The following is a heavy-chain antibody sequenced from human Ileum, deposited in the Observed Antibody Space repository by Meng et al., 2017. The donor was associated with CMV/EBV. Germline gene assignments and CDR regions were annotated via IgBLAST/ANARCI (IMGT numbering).Heavy chain of an antibody. CDR1: VSSASYC. CDR2: VYYTGST. CDR3: ARVAYCRGNSCYFSGFDY. J-gene: IGHJ4*02. V-gene: IGHV4-61*01. Sequence: VSSASYCWGWIRQPPGKGLEWIAYVYYTGSTSYSPSLKSRVTVSIDTSTNQFSLKLNSVTAADTAVYYCARVAYCRGNSCYFSGFDYWGQGALVTVSS. D-gene: IGHD2-21*01.